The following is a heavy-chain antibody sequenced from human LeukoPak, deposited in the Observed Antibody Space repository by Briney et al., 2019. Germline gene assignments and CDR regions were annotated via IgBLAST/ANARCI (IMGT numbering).Heavy chain of an antibody. CDR3: AFSPGIDTFDI. CDR1: GGSISSGGYY. J-gene: IGHJ3*02. Sequence: SETLSLTCTVSGGSISSGGYYWSWIRQPPGKGLEWIGYIYHSGSTYYNPSLKSRVTISVDKSKNQFSLKLSSVTAADTAVYYCAFSPGIDTFDIWGQGTMVTVSS. D-gene: IGHD6-13*01. V-gene: IGHV4-30-2*01. CDR2: IYHSGST.